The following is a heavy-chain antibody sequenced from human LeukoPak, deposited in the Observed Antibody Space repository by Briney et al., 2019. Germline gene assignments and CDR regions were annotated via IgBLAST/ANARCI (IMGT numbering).Heavy chain of an antibody. CDR2: IVVGSGNT. CDR3: AVGPIAAAGTGDY. CDR1: GFTFTSSA. Sequence: GTSVEVSCKASGFTFTSSAVQWVRQARGQRLEWIGWIVVGSGNTNYAQKFQERVTITRDMSTSTAYMELSSLRSEDTAVYYCAVGPIAAAGTGDYWGQGTLVTVSS. V-gene: IGHV1-58*01. J-gene: IGHJ4*02. D-gene: IGHD6-13*01.